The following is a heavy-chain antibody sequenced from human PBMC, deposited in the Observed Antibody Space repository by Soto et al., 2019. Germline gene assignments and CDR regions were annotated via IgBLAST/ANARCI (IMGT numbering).Heavy chain of an antibody. V-gene: IGHV1-3*01. CDR3: ARDRDGYNWYYFDY. D-gene: IGHD1-1*01. CDR2: INGGNGET. Sequence: QVQLVQSGAELKKPGASVNVSCKASGYTFTTYAIHWVRQAPRQRLEWMGWINGGNGETKYSQKFQGRVTITRDTSASTAYMELSSLRSEDTAVYYCARDRDGYNWYYFDYWGQGTLVTVS. CDR1: GYTFTTYA. J-gene: IGHJ4*02.